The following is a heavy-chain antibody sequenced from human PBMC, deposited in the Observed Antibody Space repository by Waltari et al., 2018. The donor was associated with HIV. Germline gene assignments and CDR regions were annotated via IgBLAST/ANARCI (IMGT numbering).Heavy chain of an antibody. D-gene: IGHD2-15*01. V-gene: IGHV3-30*18. CDR3: AKDGPCSGGSCYSGQPNYYYYYGMDV. CDR2: ISYDGSNK. CDR1: GFTFSSYG. Sequence: QVQLVESGGGVVQPGRSLRLSCAASGFTFSSYGMHWVRQAPGKGLEWVAVISYDGSNKYYVDSVKGRFTISRDNSKNTLYLQMNSLRAEDTAVYYCAKDGPCSGGSCYSGQPNYYYYYGMDVWGQGTTVTVSS. J-gene: IGHJ6*02.